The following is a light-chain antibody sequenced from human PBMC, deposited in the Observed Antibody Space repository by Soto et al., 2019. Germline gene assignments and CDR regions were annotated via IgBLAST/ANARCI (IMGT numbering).Light chain of an antibody. CDR1: QTIGRY. V-gene: IGKV1-39*01. CDR3: QQSFITPHT. CDR2: AGS. Sequence: DIQMTQSPSSLSASGGDRVTITCRASQTIGRYLNWYQRQPGKAPKLLIYAGSNLQSGVPSRFSGTGSGTDFTLTISSLQPEDFATYYCQQSFITPHTFGQGTRVEIK. J-gene: IGKJ2*01.